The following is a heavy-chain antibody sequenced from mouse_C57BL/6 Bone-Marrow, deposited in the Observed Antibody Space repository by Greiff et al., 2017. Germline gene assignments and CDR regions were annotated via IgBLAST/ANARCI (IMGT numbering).Heavy chain of an antibody. J-gene: IGHJ2*01. CDR1: GYSITSGYY. Sequence: DVQLQESGPGLVKPSQSLSLTCSVTGYSITSGYYWNWIRQFPGNKLEWMGYISYDGSNNYNPSPKNRISITRDTSKNQFFLKLNSVTTEDTATYYCAGDGYYPFDYWGQGTTLTVSS. CDR2: ISYDGSN. CDR3: AGDGYYPFDY. D-gene: IGHD2-3*01. V-gene: IGHV3-6*01.